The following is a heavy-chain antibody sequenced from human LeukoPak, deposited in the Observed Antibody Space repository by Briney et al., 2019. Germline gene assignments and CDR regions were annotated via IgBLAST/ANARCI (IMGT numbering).Heavy chain of an antibody. J-gene: IGHJ4*02. CDR2: IYYSGST. CDR3: ARAISRCYFDC. D-gene: IGHD3-16*02. V-gene: IGHV4-59*01. CDR1: GGSISNYY. Sequence: SETLSLTCTVSGGSISNYYWSWIRQPPGKGLEWIGSIYYSGSTNYNPSLKSRVTISVDTSKNQFSLKLSSVTAADTAVYYCARAISRCYFDCWGQGTLVSVSS.